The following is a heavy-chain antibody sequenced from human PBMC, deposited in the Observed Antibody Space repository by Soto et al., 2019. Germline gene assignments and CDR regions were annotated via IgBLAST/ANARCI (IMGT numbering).Heavy chain of an antibody. CDR2: IYYSGTT. Sequence: SETLSLTCTVSGGSISSGDYYWSWIRQPPGKGLEWIGYIYYSGTTYYNPSLKSRVTISVDTSKNQFSLKLSSVTAADTAVYYCAPRGTTTYCSGGSCYARGFDYWGQGTLVTVSS. CDR3: APRGTTTYCSGGSCYARGFDY. J-gene: IGHJ4*02. V-gene: IGHV4-30-4*01. CDR1: GGSISSGDYY. D-gene: IGHD2-15*01.